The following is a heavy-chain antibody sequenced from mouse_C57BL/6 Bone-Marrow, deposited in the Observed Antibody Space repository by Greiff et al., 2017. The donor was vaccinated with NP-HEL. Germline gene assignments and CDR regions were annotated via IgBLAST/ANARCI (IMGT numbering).Heavy chain of an antibody. CDR2: ISHLAYSI. CDR3: ARDGYPYAMDY. CDR1: GFTFSDYG. J-gene: IGHJ4*01. D-gene: IGHD2-3*01. V-gene: IGHV5-15*01. Sequence: EVQVVESGGGLVQPGGSLKLSCAASGFTFSDYGMAWVRQAPRKGPAWVAFISHLAYSIYYADTVPGRFTIPRENAKNTLYLEKSDLRSEDTAMYYCARDGYPYAMDYWGQGTSVTVSS.